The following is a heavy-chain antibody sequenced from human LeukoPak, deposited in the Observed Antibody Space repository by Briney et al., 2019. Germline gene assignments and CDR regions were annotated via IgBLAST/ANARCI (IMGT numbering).Heavy chain of an antibody. D-gene: IGHD2-2*01. V-gene: IGHV3-48*03. Sequence: PGGSLRLSCAASGFTFSSYEMNWVRQAPGKGLEWVSYISSSGSTIYYADSVKGRFTISRDNAKNSLYLQMNSLRAEDTAVYYCARDEEEYQLLNYYYYMDVWGKGTTVTISS. J-gene: IGHJ6*03. CDR1: GFTFSSYE. CDR3: ARDEEEYQLLNYYYYMDV. CDR2: ISSSGSTI.